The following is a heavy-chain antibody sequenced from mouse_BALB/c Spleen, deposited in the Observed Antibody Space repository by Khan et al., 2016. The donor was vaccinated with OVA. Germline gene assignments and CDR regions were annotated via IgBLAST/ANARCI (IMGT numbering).Heavy chain of an antibody. Sequence: EVELVESGGGLVKPGGSLKLSCAASGFAFSSYSMSWVRQTPEKRLEWVATITSGGSYTYYPDSVKGRFTISRDNAKNTRYLQMSSLKSEDTAMYYCTRDRNYYGSSFYFDYWGQCTTLTVSS. CDR1: GFAFSSYS. CDR3: TRDRNYYGSSFYFDY. J-gene: IGHJ2*01. CDR2: ITSGGSYT. V-gene: IGHV5-6-4*01. D-gene: IGHD1-1*01.